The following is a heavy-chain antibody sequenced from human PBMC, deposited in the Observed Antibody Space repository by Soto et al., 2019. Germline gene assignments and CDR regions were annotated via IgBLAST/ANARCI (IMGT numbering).Heavy chain of an antibody. Sequence: GGSLRLSCAASGFTFSSYGMHWVRQAPGKGLEWVAVIWYDGSNKYYADSVKGRFTISRDNSKNTLYLQMNSLRAEDTAVYYCARDQYSSSSPYYWGQGTLVTVSS. CDR3: ARDQYSSSSPYY. D-gene: IGHD6-6*01. V-gene: IGHV3-33*01. CDR2: IWYDGSNK. J-gene: IGHJ4*02. CDR1: GFTFSSYG.